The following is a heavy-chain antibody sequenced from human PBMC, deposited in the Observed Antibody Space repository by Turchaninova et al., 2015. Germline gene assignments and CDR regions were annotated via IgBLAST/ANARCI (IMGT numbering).Heavy chain of an antibody. Sequence: GAEVKEPGASVKVSCKAFGYTFAVYHIPWVRQAPGQGLEWIGRINPDSGGANYAKKSQDRVTLTRDTSISTAYMQVSRLTSDDTAVYYCAISYGEDVGYAFDFWGQGTMVTVSS. D-gene: IGHD4-17*01. CDR3: AISYGEDVGYAFDF. CDR1: GYTFAVYH. CDR2: INPDSGGA. J-gene: IGHJ3*01. V-gene: IGHV1-2*06.